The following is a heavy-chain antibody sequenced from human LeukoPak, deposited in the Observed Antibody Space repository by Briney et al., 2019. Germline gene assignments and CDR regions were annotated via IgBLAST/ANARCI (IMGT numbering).Heavy chain of an antibody. V-gene: IGHV1-2*02. J-gene: IGHJ4*02. Sequence: ASLKVSCKASGYTFTDDYIHWVRQAPGQGLEWMGWINVNSGGTNYAQKFYARVTMTRDTSISTAYMELSRLRSDDTAVYYCASSEYSSGWCAVWGQGTLVTVSS. CDR2: INVNSGGT. CDR3: ASSEYSSGWCAV. CDR1: GYTFTDDY. D-gene: IGHD6-19*01.